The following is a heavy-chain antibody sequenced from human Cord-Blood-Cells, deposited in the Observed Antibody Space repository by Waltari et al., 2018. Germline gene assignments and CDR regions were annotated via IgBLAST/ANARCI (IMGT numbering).Heavy chain of an antibody. CDR3: ARDLRPYYGTEDDY. CDR2: IIPIFGTA. D-gene: IGHD3-3*01. J-gene: IGHJ4*02. V-gene: IGHV1-69*01. CDR1: GGTCGSYA. Sequence: QVQLVQSGAEVKKPGSTLQVSCKADGGTCGSYAISWVGQAPGQGLEWMGGIIPIFGTANYAQKFQGRVTITADESTSTAYMELSSLRSEDTAVYYCARDLRPYYGTEDDYWGQGTLVTVSS.